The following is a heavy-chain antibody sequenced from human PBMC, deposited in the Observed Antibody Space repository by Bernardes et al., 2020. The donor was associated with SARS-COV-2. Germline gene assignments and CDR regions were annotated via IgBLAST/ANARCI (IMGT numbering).Heavy chain of an antibody. CDR2: ISYDGSNK. Sequence: GGSLRLSCAASGFTFSTYGMHWVRQAPGKGLEWVAVISYDGSNKYYGDSVRGRFTIARDSSKNMLFLHMTALSAEDTAVYYCATFDSNAYYYGAWGQGTLVTVSS. CDR1: GFTFSTYG. D-gene: IGHD3-22*01. CDR3: ATFDSNAYYYGA. V-gene: IGHV3-30*03. J-gene: IGHJ5*02.